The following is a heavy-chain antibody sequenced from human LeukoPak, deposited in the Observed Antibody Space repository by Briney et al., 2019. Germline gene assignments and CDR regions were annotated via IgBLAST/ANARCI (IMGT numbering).Heavy chain of an antibody. V-gene: IGHV1-69*10. Sequence: SVKVSFTGSGGTFSSYAISWGRQAPGQGLEWMGGIIPILGIANYAQKFQGGVTITADKTTSTDYMELSSLRSEDTAVYYCARGGTIFGVVTHYFDYWGQGTLVTVSS. CDR1: GGTFSSYA. D-gene: IGHD3-3*01. CDR2: IIPILGIA. J-gene: IGHJ4*02. CDR3: ARGGTIFGVVTHYFDY.